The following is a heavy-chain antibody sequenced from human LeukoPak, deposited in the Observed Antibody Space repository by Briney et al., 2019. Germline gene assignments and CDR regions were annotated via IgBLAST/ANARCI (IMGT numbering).Heavy chain of an antibody. CDR3: AKDPGYCSSTSCYLWFDP. Sequence: GSLRLSCAASGFTFSDYYMSWIRQAPGKGLEWVSYISSSGSTIYYADSVKGRFTISRDNAKNSLYLQMNSLRVEDTAVYYCAKDPGYCSSTSCYLWFDPWGQGTLVTVSS. CDR1: GFTFSDYY. V-gene: IGHV3-11*01. D-gene: IGHD2-2*01. J-gene: IGHJ5*02. CDR2: ISSSGSTI.